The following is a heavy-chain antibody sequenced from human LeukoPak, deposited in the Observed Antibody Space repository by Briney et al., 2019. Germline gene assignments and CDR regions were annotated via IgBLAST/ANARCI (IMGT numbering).Heavy chain of an antibody. CDR2: IKSKTDGGTT. D-gene: IGHD5-18*01. Sequence: AGGSLRLSCAASGFTFSNAWMSWVRQAPGKGLEWVGRIKSKTDGGTTDYAAPVKGRFTISRDDSKNTLYLQMNSLKTEDTAVYYCTRGYSYDPFDYWGQGTLVTVSS. CDR1: GFTFSNAW. V-gene: IGHV3-15*01. J-gene: IGHJ4*02. CDR3: TRGYSYDPFDY.